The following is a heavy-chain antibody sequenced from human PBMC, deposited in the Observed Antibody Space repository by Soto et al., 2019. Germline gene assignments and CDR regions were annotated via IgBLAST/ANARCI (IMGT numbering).Heavy chain of an antibody. CDR1: GYTFTSYD. J-gene: IGHJ5*02. V-gene: IGHV1-8*01. Sequence: QVQLVQSGAEVKKPGASVKVSCKASGYTFTSYDINWVRQATGQGLEWMGWMNPNSGNTGYAQKFQGRVTMTRNTSISTAYMELSSLRSEDTAVYYCARGDQYSSSSVYNWFDPWGQGTLVTVSS. CDR3: ARGDQYSSSSVYNWFDP. CDR2: MNPNSGNT. D-gene: IGHD6-6*01.